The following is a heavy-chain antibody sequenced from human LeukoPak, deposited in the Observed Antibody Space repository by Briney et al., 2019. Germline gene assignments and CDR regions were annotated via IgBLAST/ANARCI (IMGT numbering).Heavy chain of an antibody. CDR1: GGSISSYY. CDR3: ARVLDYGGNYLPDV. J-gene: IGHJ6*04. Sequence: SETLSLTCTVSGGSISSYYWSWIRQPPGKGLEWIGYIYYSGSTNYNPSLKSRVTISVDTSKNQFSLKLSSVTAADTAVYYCARVLDYGGNYLPDVWGKGTTVTVSS. V-gene: IGHV4-59*08. CDR2: IYYSGST. D-gene: IGHD4-23*01.